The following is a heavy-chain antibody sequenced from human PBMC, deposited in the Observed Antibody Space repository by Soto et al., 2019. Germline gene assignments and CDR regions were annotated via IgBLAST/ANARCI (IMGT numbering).Heavy chain of an antibody. J-gene: IGHJ6*02. V-gene: IGHV1-69*13. CDR3: ARGYYYGSGSSALYYYYGMDV. CDR1: GGTFSSYA. Sequence: SVKISCKASGGTFSSYAISWVRQAPGQGLEWMGGIIPIFGTANYAQKFQGRVTITADESTSTAYMELSSLRSEDTAVYYCARGYYYGSGSSALYYYYGMDVWGQGTTVTVSS. D-gene: IGHD3-10*01. CDR2: IIPIFGTA.